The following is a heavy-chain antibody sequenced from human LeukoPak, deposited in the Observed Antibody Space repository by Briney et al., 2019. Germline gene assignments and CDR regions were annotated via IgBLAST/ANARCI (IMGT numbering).Heavy chain of an antibody. CDR3: VRSDRETFAFDV. J-gene: IGHJ3*01. CDR1: GFTFTTYW. D-gene: IGHD2/OR15-2a*01. CDR2: IQIDGITI. Sequence: GESLRLSCAASGFTFTTYWMSWVRQLPGKGLEWVSDIQIDGITIHYADSVKGRFTISRDNTEKSLYLQLNNLRVEDTAFYYCVRSDRETFAFDVWGQGALVIVSS. V-gene: IGHV3-48*04.